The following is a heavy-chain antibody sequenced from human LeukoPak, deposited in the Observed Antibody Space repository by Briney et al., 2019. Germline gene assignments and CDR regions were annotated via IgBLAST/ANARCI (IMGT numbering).Heavy chain of an antibody. V-gene: IGHV3-53*01. J-gene: IGHJ4*02. Sequence: GGSLRLSCAASGFTVSSSHMNWVRQAPGKGLEWVSIIYSGGSTSYADSVKGRFIISRDNSKNTPYLQMNSLRAEDTAVYYCARRSPIAGAGPRRLEDWGQGTLVTVSS. CDR1: GFTVSSSH. CDR2: IYSGGST. D-gene: IGHD6-13*01. CDR3: ARRSPIAGAGPRRLED.